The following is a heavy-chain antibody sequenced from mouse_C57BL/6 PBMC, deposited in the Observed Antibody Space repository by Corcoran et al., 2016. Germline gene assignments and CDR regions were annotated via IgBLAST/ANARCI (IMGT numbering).Heavy chain of an antibody. CDR2: IYSGDGDT. J-gene: IGHJ4*01. Sequence: QVQLQQSGAELVKPGASVKISCKASGYAFSSNWMIWVKQRPGKGLEWIGQIYSGDGDTNYNGKFKGKATLTADKSSSTAYMQFSSLTSEDSAVYFCAREDWEYAMDYWCHGTSVTVS. CDR1: GYAFSSNW. V-gene: IGHV1-80*01. D-gene: IGHD4-1*01. CDR3: AREDWEYAMDY.